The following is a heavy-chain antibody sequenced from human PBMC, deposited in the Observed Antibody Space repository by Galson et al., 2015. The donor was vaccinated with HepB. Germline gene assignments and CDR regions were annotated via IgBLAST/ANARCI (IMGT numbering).Heavy chain of an antibody. Sequence: SLRLSCAASGFTFSSYAMHWVRQAPGKGLEWVAVISYDGSNKYYADSVKGRFTISRDNSKNTLYLQMNSLRAEDTAVYYCARGWVWFGATGGGPWGQGTLVTVSS. V-gene: IGHV3-30-3*01. J-gene: IGHJ5*02. CDR2: ISYDGSNK. CDR3: ARGWVWFGATGGGP. D-gene: IGHD3-10*01. CDR1: GFTFSSYA.